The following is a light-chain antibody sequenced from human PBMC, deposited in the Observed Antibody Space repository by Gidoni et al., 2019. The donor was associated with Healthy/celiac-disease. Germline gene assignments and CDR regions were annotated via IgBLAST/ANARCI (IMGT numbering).Light chain of an antibody. CDR2: WAS. V-gene: IGKV4-1*01. CDR3: QQYYSTPPT. CDR1: QSVLYSSNNKNY. Sequence: DIVMPRSPASLAVSLGERATINCKSSQSVLYSSNNKNYLAWYQQKPGQPPKLLIYWASTRESGVPDRFSGSGSGTDFTLTISSRQAEDVAVYYCQQYYSTPPTFGQGTKVEIK. J-gene: IGKJ1*01.